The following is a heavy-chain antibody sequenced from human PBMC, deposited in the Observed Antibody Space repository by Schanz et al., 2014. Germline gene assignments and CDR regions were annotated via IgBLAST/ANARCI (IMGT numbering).Heavy chain of an antibody. CDR1: GFTVSAYS. CDR2: ISYDGSDK. CDR3: ARGREVVAKIFDV. Sequence: VQVVESGGGLVRPGGSLRLSCSGFTVSAYSANWVRQAPGKGLEWLAVISYDGSDKFHADSVKGRFTISRDNSNNTLYLQMKSLRAEDTAVYYCARGREVVAKIFDVWGQGTMVTVSS. D-gene: IGHD3-22*01. J-gene: IGHJ3*01. V-gene: IGHV3-30*03.